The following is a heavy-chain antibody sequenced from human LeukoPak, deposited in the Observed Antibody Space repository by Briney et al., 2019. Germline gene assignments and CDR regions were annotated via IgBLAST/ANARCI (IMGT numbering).Heavy chain of an antibody. V-gene: IGHV4-34*01. Sequence: SETLSLTCAVYGGSFSGYYWSWIRQPPGKGLEWIGEINHSGSTNYNPSLKSRVTISVDTSKNQFSLKLSSVTAADTAVYYCAREGGTGYDFWSGYFNWFDPWGQGTLVTVSS. CDR3: AREGGTGYDFWSGYFNWFDP. J-gene: IGHJ5*02. CDR2: INHSGST. CDR1: GGSFSGYY. D-gene: IGHD3-3*01.